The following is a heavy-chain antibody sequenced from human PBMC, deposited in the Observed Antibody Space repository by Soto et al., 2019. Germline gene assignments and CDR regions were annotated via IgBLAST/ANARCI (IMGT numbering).Heavy chain of an antibody. CDR3: TKDIRMNCDYGPYYFDY. CDR1: GFNFNDYG. CDR2: ISWTGGPI. V-gene: IGHV3-9*01. J-gene: IGHJ4*02. D-gene: IGHD3-10*01. Sequence: EVQLVESGGGLVQPGRSLRLSCAASGFNFNDYGMHWVRQVPGKGLEWVSGISWTGGPIGYSDSVKGRFTISRDNAKNSLYLQMNSLRAEDTALYYCTKDIRMNCDYGPYYFDYWGQGTLVSVSS.